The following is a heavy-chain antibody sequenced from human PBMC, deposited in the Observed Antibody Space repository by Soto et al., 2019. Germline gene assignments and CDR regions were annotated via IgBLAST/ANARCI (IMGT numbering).Heavy chain of an antibody. CDR1: GGSISSGGYY. J-gene: IGHJ4*02. Sequence: QVQLQESGPGLVKPSQTLSLTCTVSGGSISSGGYYWSWIRQHPGKGVEWIGYIYYSGSTYYNPSLKSQVTISVDTSKNQFSLKLSSVTAADTAVYYCAATVTDRPYYFDYWGQGTLVTVSS. CDR3: AATVTDRPYYFDY. V-gene: IGHV4-31*01. D-gene: IGHD4-17*01. CDR2: IYYSGST.